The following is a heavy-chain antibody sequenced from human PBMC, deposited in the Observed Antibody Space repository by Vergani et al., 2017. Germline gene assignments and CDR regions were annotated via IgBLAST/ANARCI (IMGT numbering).Heavy chain of an antibody. CDR1: GFTFSSYS. CDR3: ARGRIVGACHFDY. D-gene: IGHD1-26*01. Sequence: EVQLVESGGGLVQPGGSLRLSCAASGFTFSSYSMNWVRQAPGKGLEWVSYISSSSSTIYYADSVKGRFTISRDNAKNSLYLQMNSLRAEDTAVYYCARGRIVGACHFDYWGQGTLVTVSS. CDR2: ISSSSSTI. J-gene: IGHJ4*02. V-gene: IGHV3-48*01.